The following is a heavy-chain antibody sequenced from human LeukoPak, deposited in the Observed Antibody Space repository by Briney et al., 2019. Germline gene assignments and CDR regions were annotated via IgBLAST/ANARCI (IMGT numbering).Heavy chain of an antibody. V-gene: IGHV3-30*02. CDR3: AKGPKAGAFDI. J-gene: IGHJ3*02. Sequence: GESLTLSCAPSGLTPSSYCMQWVSQPPGKGLGWVAFIRYDGSNKYYADSVKGRFTISRDNSKNTLYLQMNSLRAEDTAVYYCAKGPKAGAFDIWGQGTMVTVSS. D-gene: IGHD6-19*01. CDR2: IRYDGSNK. CDR1: GLTPSSYC.